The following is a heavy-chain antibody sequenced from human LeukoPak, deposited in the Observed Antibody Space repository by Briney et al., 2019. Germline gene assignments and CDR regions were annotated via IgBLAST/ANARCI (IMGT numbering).Heavy chain of an antibody. J-gene: IGHJ4*02. CDR1: GFTFSSYW. Sequence: GGSLRLSCAASGFTFSSYWMSWVRKAPGKGLEWVSYISGSGSTIYYADSVKGRFTISRDNAKNSLYLQMNSLRAEDTAVYYWTRDRVVVPAAISDVGPNWNPAGKNGYWGQGALVTVSS. V-gene: IGHV3-48*04. CDR2: ISGSGSTI. D-gene: IGHD2-2*01. CDR3: TRDRVVVPAAISDVGPNWNPAGKNGY.